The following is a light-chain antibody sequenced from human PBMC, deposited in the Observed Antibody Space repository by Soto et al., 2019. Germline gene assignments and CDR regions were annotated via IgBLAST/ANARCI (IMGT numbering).Light chain of an antibody. CDR2: EVT. V-gene: IGLV2-23*02. CDR3: CSYVGSSTLRV. CDR1: ISDVGSYNL. Sequence: QSALTQPASVSGSPGQSITISCTGTISDVGSYNLVSWYQQHPGKAPKLMIYEVTKRPSGVSNRFSGSKSGNTASLPISGLQAEDEADYYCCSYVGSSTLRVFGTWTKLTVL. J-gene: IGLJ1*01.